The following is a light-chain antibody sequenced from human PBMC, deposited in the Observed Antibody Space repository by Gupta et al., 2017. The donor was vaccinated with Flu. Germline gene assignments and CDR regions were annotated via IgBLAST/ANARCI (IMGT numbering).Light chain of an antibody. CDR3: QQYNLWPPLT. CDR2: SAS. J-gene: IGKJ4*01. Sequence: EVVLTQSPATLSVSPGGRVSLSCRASQNVNNNLAWYQQKPGQAPRLLISSASSRATGVPARFSGAGSGTDFTLTVSGLQSEDSAIYYFQQYNLWPPLTFGRGTKLEI. CDR1: QNVNNN. V-gene: IGKV3-15*01.